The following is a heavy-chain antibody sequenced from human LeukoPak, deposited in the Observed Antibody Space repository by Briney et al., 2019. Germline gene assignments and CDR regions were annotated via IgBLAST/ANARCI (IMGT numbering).Heavy chain of an antibody. J-gene: IGHJ4*02. CDR2: INLSGGSA. Sequence: GASVKVSCKASGSTFTSYYMHWVRQAPGHGLEWMGIINLSGGSASYAQEFQVRVTMTRDTSTSTVYMELSSLKSEDTAVYYCASGQLRIAAAGTQGLPTHWGQGTLVTVSS. D-gene: IGHD6-13*01. CDR1: GSTFTSYY. V-gene: IGHV1-46*01. CDR3: ASGQLRIAAAGTQGLPTH.